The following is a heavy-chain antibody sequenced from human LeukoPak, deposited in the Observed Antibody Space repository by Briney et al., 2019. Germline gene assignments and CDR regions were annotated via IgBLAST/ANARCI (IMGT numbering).Heavy chain of an antibody. J-gene: IGHJ6*02. V-gene: IGHV3-30-3*01. CDR2: ISYDGSNK. D-gene: IGHD2-15*01. CDR3: VRESVGYCSGGSCYGMDV. CDR1: GFTFSRYG. Sequence: PGRSLRLSCAASGFTFSRYGMHWVRQAPGKGLEWVAVISYDGSNKYYADSVKGRFTISRDNSKNTLFLLMNSLRAEDTAVYYCVRESVGYCSGGSCYGMDVWGQGTTVTVSS.